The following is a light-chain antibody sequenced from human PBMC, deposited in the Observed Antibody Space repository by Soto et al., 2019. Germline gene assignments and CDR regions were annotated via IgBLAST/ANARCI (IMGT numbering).Light chain of an antibody. CDR3: QQYDSYSWT. J-gene: IGKJ1*01. Sequence: DIQMTQSPSTLSASVGDRVTITCRASQSISSRLAWYQQKPGKVPKLQIYKASSLESGVPSRFSGSGSGTEFTLTISSLQPDDFATYYCQQYDSYSWTFGQGTKVEI. CDR1: QSISSR. V-gene: IGKV1-5*03. CDR2: KAS.